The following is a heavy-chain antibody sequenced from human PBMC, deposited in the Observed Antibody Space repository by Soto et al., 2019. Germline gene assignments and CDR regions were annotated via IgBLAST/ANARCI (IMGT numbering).Heavy chain of an antibody. CDR1: GFTFSSHW. D-gene: IGHD3-22*01. J-gene: IGHJ4*02. CDR3: AREATYSSGRGMDV. Sequence: EVQLVESGGGSVQPGGSLRLHCAASGFTFSSHWMYWVRQAPGKGLFWVSRINSEGSSRRYADSVNGRFTVSRDNAKNTLYLQMNSHIAEDTAVDHCAREATYSSGRGMDVWGQGTLVTVAS. V-gene: IGHV3-74*01. CDR2: INSEGSSR.